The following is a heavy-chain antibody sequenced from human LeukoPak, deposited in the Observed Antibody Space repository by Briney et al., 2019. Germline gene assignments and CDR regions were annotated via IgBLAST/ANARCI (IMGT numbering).Heavy chain of an antibody. D-gene: IGHD1-26*01. CDR1: GYTLTELS. CDR2: FDPEDGET. CDR3: ATAPIVGATWAFDY. J-gene: IGHJ4*02. Sequence: ASVKVSFKVSGYTLTELSMHWVRQAPGKGLEWMGGFDPEDGETIYAQKFQGRVTMTEDTSTDTAYMELSSLRSEDTAVYYCATAPIVGATWAFDYWGQGTLVTVSS. V-gene: IGHV1-24*01.